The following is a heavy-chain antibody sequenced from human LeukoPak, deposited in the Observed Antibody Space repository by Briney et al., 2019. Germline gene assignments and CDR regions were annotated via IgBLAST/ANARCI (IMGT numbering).Heavy chain of an antibody. D-gene: IGHD6-6*01. V-gene: IGHV3-66*02. Sequence: GGSLRLSCAASGFTVSTNYMTWVRQAPGKGLEWVSVIYSGGSTFYADSLKGRFTISRDNSKNTLYLQMNSLRAEDTAVYYCARASIAASGYYFDYWGQGTLVTVSS. CDR2: IYSGGST. CDR3: ARASIAASGYYFDY. J-gene: IGHJ4*02. CDR1: GFTVSTNY.